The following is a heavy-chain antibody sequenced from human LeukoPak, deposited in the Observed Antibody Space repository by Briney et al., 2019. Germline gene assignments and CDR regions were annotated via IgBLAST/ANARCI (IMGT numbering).Heavy chain of an antibody. CDR2: MYYSGST. CDR3: ARPYYYDSRIDH. V-gene: IGHV4-30-4*01. Sequence: PSQTLSLTCTVSGGSISSGDYFWSWLRQPQGTGLEWIAYMYYSGSTYYNPTLKSRVTMSADTSKNQLSLKLSSVTAADTAVYYCARPYYYDSRIDHWGQGILVTVSS. CDR1: GGSISSGDYF. J-gene: IGHJ5*02. D-gene: IGHD3-22*01.